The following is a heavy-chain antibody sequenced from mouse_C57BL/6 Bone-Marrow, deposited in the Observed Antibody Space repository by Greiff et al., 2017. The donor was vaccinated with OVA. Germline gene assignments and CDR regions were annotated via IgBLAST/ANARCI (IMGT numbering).Heavy chain of an antibody. J-gene: IGHJ3*01. Sequence: EVMLVESGAELVRPGASVKLSCTASGFNIKDDYMHWVKQRPEQGLEWIGWIDPENGDTEYASKFQGKATITADTSSNTAYLQLSSLTSEDTAVYYCTTYYLWGQGTLVTVSA. CDR1: GFNIKDDY. V-gene: IGHV14-4*01. D-gene: IGHD1-1*02. CDR3: TTYYL. CDR2: IDPENGDT.